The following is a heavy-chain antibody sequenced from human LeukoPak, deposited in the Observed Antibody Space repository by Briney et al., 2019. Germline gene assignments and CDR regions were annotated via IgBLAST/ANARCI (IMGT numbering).Heavy chain of an antibody. Sequence: PSETLSLTCTVSGGSISSYYWSWIRQPPGKGLEWIGYIYYSGSTNYNPSLKSRVTISVDTSKNQFSLKLSSVTAADTAVYYCAREPKSPVDAFDIWGQGTMVTVSS. CDR3: AREPKSPVDAFDI. CDR2: IYYSGST. J-gene: IGHJ3*02. CDR1: GGSISSYY. V-gene: IGHV4-59*01.